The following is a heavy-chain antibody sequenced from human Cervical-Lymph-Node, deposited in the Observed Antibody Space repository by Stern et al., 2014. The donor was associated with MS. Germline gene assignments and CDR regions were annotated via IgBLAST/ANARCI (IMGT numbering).Heavy chain of an antibody. J-gene: IGHJ6*02. CDR3: AREWELLPSYGMDV. Sequence: VHLEESGAEVKKPGASGKVSCKASGYTFPSYGISWVRQAPGQGLEWMGWISAYNGNTNYAQKLQGRVTMTTDTSTSTAYMELRSLRSDDTAVYYCAREWELLPSYGMDVWGQGTTVTVSS. CDR2: ISAYNGNT. V-gene: IGHV1-18*04. D-gene: IGHD1-26*01. CDR1: GYTFPSYG.